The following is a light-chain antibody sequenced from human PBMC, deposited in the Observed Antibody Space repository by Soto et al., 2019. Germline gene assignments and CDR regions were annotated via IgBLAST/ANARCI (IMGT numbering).Light chain of an antibody. J-gene: IGKJ1*01. CDR3: QQYSVYWT. V-gene: IGKV1-5*02. CDR1: QSVSTR. CDR2: DAS. Sequence: DIQMTPAPSSLSASVGDRLTIIFRASQSVSTRLAWYQQKPGKAPXXLIYDASSWAGGVPSRFSGSGSGTEFTLTINSLQPDDFATYYCQQYSVYWTFGQGTKVDIK.